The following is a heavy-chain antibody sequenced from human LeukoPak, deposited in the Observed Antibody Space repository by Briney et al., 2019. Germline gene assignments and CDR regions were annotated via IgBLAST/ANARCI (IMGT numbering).Heavy chain of an antibody. D-gene: IGHD3-10*01. CDR1: GYIFTNYY. J-gene: IGHJ6*03. V-gene: IGHV1-46*01. Sequence: ASVKVSCKASGYIFTNYYLYWVRQAPGQGLEWMGIINPSGGSTSYAQKFQGRVTMTRDTSTSTVYMELSSLRSEDTAVYYCASGITMVRGYYMDVWGKGTTVTISS. CDR2: INPSGGST. CDR3: ASGITMVRGYYMDV.